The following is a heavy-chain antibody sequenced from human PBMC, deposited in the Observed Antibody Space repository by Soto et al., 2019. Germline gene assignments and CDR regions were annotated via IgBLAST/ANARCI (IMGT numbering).Heavy chain of an antibody. J-gene: IGHJ6*02. V-gene: IGHV4-34*01. CDR1: GGSFSGYY. D-gene: IGHD6-6*01. Sequence: QVQLRQWGAEVLKPSETLSLTCVVNGGSFSGYYWSWIRQSPGKGLEWIGEINDSGITDSNPSLASRVTISVDMSKNQFSLNLNSVTAADSAVYHCARGRSSVPDRRGIGYYGLDVWGQGTTVTVSS. CDR3: ARGRSSVPDRRGIGYYGLDV. CDR2: INDSGIT.